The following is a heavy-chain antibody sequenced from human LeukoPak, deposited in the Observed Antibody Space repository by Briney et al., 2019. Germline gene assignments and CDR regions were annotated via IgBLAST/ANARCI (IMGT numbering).Heavy chain of an antibody. V-gene: IGHV3-7*04. J-gene: IGHJ6*03. CDR1: GFTFGSYW. CDR2: IKQDGSEK. CDR3: ARGKANYYYYYYMDA. Sequence: GGSLRLSCAASGFTFGSYWMSWVRQAPGKGLEWVANIKQDGSEKYYVDSVKGRFTISRDNARNSLYLQMNSLRAEDTAVYYCARGKANYYYYYYMDAWGKGTTVTVSS.